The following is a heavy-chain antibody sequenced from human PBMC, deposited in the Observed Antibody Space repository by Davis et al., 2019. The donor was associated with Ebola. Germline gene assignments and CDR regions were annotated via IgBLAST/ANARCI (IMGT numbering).Heavy chain of an antibody. CDR3: ARSTVWYYFDY. D-gene: IGHD1-14*01. Sequence: GESLKISCAASGFTVSSNYMSWVRQAPGKGLEWVSVIYSGGSTYYADSVKGRFTISRDNSKNTLYLQMNSLRAEDTVVYYCARSTVWYYFDYWGQGTLVTVSS. J-gene: IGHJ4*02. CDR2: IYSGGST. V-gene: IGHV3-53*01. CDR1: GFTVSSNY.